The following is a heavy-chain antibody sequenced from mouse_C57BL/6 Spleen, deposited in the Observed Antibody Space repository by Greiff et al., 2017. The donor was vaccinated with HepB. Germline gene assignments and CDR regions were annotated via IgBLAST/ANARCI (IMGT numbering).Heavy chain of an antibody. CDR2: IYPGSGST. CDR1: GYTFTSYW. Sequence: VQLQQPGAELVKPGASVKMSCKASGYTFTSYWITWVKQRPGQGLEWIGDIYPGSGSTNYNEKFKSKATLTVDTSSSTAYMQLSSLTSEDSAVYYCARRGIYYYGSSYGDYWGQGTTLTVSS. J-gene: IGHJ2*01. D-gene: IGHD1-1*01. V-gene: IGHV1-55*01. CDR3: ARRGIYYYGSSYGDY.